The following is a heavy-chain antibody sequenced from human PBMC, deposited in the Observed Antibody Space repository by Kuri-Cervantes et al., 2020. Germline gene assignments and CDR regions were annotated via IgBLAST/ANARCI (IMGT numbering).Heavy chain of an antibody. CDR2: ISSSDTTI. J-gene: IGHJ3*02. V-gene: IGHV3-11*01. CDR1: GFTFSDYY. CDR3: AKSIAVGDMGAFDI. Sequence: LSLTCAASGFTFSDYYMSCIRQAPGKGLEWISYISSSDTTIYYAGSVKGRFTISRDNAKNSLYLQMNSLRAEDTALYYCAKSIAVGDMGAFDIWGQGTMVTVSS. D-gene: IGHD6-19*01.